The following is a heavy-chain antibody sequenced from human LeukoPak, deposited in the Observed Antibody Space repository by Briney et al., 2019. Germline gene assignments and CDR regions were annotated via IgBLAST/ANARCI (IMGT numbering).Heavy chain of an antibody. CDR3: ARGGYSFYNV. Sequence: SETLTLTCTASGGSVSSAYWSWIRQSPEKKLEWIGFIYSGGMTIYHPSLESRVTISVDTSKNQVFLRLKSVTASDTAVYFCARGGYSFYNVWGQGTLVTVSS. CDR1: GGSVSSAY. J-gene: IGHJ4*02. CDR2: IYSGGMT. V-gene: IGHV4-59*02. D-gene: IGHD3-10*01.